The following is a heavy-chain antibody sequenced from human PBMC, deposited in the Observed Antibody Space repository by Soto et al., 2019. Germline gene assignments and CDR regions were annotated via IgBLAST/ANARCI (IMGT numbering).Heavy chain of an antibody. D-gene: IGHD3-22*01. V-gene: IGHV4-34*01. CDR2: VDNSGYT. CDR3: ARAAIQGHHRLGLPGSSLTLDV. Sequence: SETLSLTCAVYGESFSGYYWTWIRQPPGKRLEWMGEVDNSGYTKYKPARKSRVTISEDTSKNQCSLKLSSVTAADTAVYYCARAAIQGHHRLGLPGSSLTLDVWGQGILVPVSS. CDR1: GESFSGYY. J-gene: IGHJ4*02.